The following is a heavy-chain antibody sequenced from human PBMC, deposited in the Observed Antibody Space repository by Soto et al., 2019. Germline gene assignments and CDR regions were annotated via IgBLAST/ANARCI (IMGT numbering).Heavy chain of an antibody. V-gene: IGHV3-23*01. D-gene: IGHD3-10*01. J-gene: IGHJ4*02. Sequence: EVQLLESGGCLVQPGGSLRLSCAASGFTFNNYAMTWVRQAPGKGLEWGSAISGGGDTTSYADSVKGRFTVSRDGSKNTLYLQMSSLRAEDTALYYCAKGRGGSGSLTPRVDFWGQGTLVTVSS. CDR2: ISGGGDTT. CDR1: GFTFNNYA. CDR3: AKGRGGSGSLTPRVDF.